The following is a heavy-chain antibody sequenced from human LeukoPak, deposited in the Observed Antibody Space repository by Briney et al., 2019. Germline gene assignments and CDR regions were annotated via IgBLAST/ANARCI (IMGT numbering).Heavy chain of an antibody. CDR3: ARPLYSSGTTEDDY. J-gene: IGHJ4*02. CDR2: INPNSGGT. D-gene: IGHD6-19*01. V-gene: IGHV1-2*02. Sequence: ASVKVSCKASGYTFTGYYMHWVRQAPGQGLEWMGWINPNSGGTNYAQKFQGRVTMTRATSISTAYMELSRLRSDDTAVYYCARPLYSSGTTEDDYWGQGTLVTVSS. CDR1: GYTFTGYY.